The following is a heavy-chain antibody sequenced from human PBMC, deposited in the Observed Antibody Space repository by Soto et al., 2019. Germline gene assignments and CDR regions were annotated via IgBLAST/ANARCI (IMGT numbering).Heavy chain of an antibody. D-gene: IGHD6-25*01. V-gene: IGHV4-39*01. J-gene: IGHJ5*02. Sequence: SETLSLTCSASGGSITSSSHFWGWVRQPPGKGLEWIGTIYFTGNTYYTPSLKSQLTMSIDTSKNEFSLRLNSVTAADTAVYYCAGQTFTIAAASYGRSNWFDPWGPGTLVTVSS. CDR3: AGQTFTIAAASYGRSNWFDP. CDR1: GGSITSSSHF. CDR2: IYFTGNT.